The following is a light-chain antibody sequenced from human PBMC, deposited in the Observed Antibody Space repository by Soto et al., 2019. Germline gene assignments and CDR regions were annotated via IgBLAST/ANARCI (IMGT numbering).Light chain of an antibody. CDR3: QQRSNWPLIT. V-gene: IGKV3-11*01. CDR1: QSVSSN. J-gene: IGKJ5*01. CDR2: DAS. Sequence: EIVMTQSPATLSVSPGERATLSCRASQSVSSNLAWYQQKPGQAPRLLIYDASNRATGIPVRFSGSGSGTDFTLTISSLEPEDFAVYYCQQRSNWPLITFGQGTRLEI.